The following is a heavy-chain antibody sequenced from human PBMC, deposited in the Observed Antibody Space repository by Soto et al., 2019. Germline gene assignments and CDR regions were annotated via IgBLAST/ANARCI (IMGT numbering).Heavy chain of an antibody. V-gene: IGHV3-30*18. Sequence: GGSLRLSFAASGFTFRSYGMHWVRQAPGKGLEWVAVISYDGNNKYYADSVKGRLTISRDNSKNTVSLQMNSLRAEDTAMYYCAKERTRHFDYWGQGIPVTVS. CDR3: AKERTRHFDY. J-gene: IGHJ4*02. CDR2: ISYDGNNK. D-gene: IGHD1-1*01. CDR1: GFTFRSYG.